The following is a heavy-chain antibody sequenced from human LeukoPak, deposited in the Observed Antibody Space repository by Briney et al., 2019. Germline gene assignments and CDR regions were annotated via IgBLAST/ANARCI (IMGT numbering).Heavy chain of an antibody. D-gene: IGHD3-10*01. CDR3: ARRLSASMVRGATLNYFDY. CDR2: IYYSGST. J-gene: IGHJ4*02. V-gene: IGHV4-39*01. CDR1: GGSISSSSYY. Sequence: SETLSLTCTVSGGSISSSSYYWGWIRQPPGTGLEWIGSIYYSGSTYYNPSLKSRVIISVDTSKNQFSLKLSSVTAADTAVYYCARRLSASMVRGATLNYFDYWGQGTLVTVSS.